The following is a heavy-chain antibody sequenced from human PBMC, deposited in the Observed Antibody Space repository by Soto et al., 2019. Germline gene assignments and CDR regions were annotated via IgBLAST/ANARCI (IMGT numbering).Heavy chain of an antibody. D-gene: IGHD3-3*01. CDR3: TTLSITIFGVVLMDV. Sequence: GGSLRLSCAASGFTFSNAWMNWVRQAPGKGLEWVGRIKSKTDGGATDYAAPVKGRFTISRDDSKNTPYLQMNSLKTEDTAVYYCTTLSITIFGVVLMDVWGQGTTVTVSS. CDR1: GFTFSNAW. CDR2: IKSKTDGGAT. V-gene: IGHV3-15*07. J-gene: IGHJ6*02.